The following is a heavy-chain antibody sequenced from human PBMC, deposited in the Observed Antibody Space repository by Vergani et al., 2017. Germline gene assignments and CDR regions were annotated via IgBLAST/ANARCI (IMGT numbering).Heavy chain of an antibody. CDR3: AKDLGTSSGGGWFDP. D-gene: IGHD6-6*01. Sequence: EVQLEESGGGLVLPGRSLRLSCVASGFTSAGYAMHWVRQAPGKGLEWVSGISWNSNSICNADSVKGRFTISRDNAKNSLYLKRNSLRAEDTALYYCAKDLGTSSGGGWFDPWGQGTLVTVSS. CDR2: ISWNSNSI. V-gene: IGHV3-9*02. CDR1: GFTSAGYA. J-gene: IGHJ5*02.